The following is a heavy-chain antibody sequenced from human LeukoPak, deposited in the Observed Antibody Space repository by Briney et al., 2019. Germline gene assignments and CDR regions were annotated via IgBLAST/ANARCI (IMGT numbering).Heavy chain of an antibody. Sequence: GGSLRLSCAPSGFTFSSYGMHWVRQAPGKGLEWVAVISYDGSNKYYVDSVKGRFTISRDNSKNTVSLQMHSLRAEDTATYYCAKDNGWLHYCHWGQGTLVTVSS. CDR2: ISYDGSNK. V-gene: IGHV3-30*18. D-gene: IGHD5-24*01. CDR3: AKDNGWLHYCH. CDR1: GFTFSSYG. J-gene: IGHJ4*02.